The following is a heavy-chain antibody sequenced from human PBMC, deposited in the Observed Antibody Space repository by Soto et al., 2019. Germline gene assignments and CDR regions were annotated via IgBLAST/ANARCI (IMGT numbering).Heavy chain of an antibody. CDR2: IIPIVGTT. CDR3: ARNLASADV. Sequence: SVKVSCKAFGGTFSSYAISWVRQAPGQGLEWMGGIIPIVGTTNYAQKFQGRITLTRDTSTSTVYMELSSLRSEDTAVYYCARNLASADVWGQGTLVTVSP. V-gene: IGHV1-69*05. CDR1: GGTFSSYA. D-gene: IGHD6-13*01. J-gene: IGHJ4*02.